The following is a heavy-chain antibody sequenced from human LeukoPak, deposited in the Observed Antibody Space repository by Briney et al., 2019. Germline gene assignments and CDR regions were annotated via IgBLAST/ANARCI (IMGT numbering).Heavy chain of an antibody. CDR1: GGSISSYY. CDR3: ARGSPPGVVPPAREIGVYFDY. J-gene: IGHJ4*02. CDR2: IYYSGRT. D-gene: IGHD2-2*01. Sequence: PSETLSLTCTVSGGSISSYYWSWIRQPPGKGLEWIGYIYYSGRTNYNPSLKSRVTISVDTSKNQFSLKLSSVTAADTAVYFCARGSPPGVVPPAREIGVYFDYWGQGTLATVSS. V-gene: IGHV4-59*01.